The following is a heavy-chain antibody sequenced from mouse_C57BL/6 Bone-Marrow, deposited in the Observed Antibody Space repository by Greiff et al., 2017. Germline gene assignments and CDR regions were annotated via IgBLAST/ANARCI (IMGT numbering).Heavy chain of an antibody. Sequence: EVKLVESGGGLVQSGRSLRLSCATSGFTFSDFYMEWVRQAPGKGLEWIAASRNKANDYTTEYSASVKGRFIVSRDTSQSILYLQMNALRAEDTAIYYCARGNWDEGFAYWGQGTLVTVSA. J-gene: IGHJ3*01. CDR1: GFTFSDFY. V-gene: IGHV7-1*01. D-gene: IGHD4-1*01. CDR2: SRNKANDYTT. CDR3: ARGNWDEGFAY.